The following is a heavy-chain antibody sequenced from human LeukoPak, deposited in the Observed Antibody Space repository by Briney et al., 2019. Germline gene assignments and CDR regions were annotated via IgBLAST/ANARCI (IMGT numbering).Heavy chain of an antibody. J-gene: IGHJ4*02. Sequence: PGGSLRLSCAASGFTFSSYAMHWVRQAPGKGLEWVVVISYDGSNKYYADSVKGRFTISRDNSKNTLYLQMNSLRAEDTAVYYCATGSGWYPKLYYFDYWGQGTLVTVSS. D-gene: IGHD6-19*01. V-gene: IGHV3-30-3*01. CDR3: ATGSGWYPKLYYFDY. CDR1: GFTFSSYA. CDR2: ISYDGSNK.